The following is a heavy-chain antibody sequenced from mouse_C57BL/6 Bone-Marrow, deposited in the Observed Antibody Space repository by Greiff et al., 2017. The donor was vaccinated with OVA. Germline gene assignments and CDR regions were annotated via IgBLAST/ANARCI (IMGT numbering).Heavy chain of an antibody. CDR3: ARHKGSPFYYAMDY. Sequence: EVQVVESGGGLVQPGGSLKLSCAASGFTFSDYGMAWVRQAPRKGPEWVAFISNLAYSIYYADTVTGRFTISRENAKNTLYLEMSSLRSADTAMYYCARHKGSPFYYAMDYWGQGTSVTVSS. J-gene: IGHJ4*01. V-gene: IGHV5-15*01. CDR2: ISNLAYSI. CDR1: GFTFSDYG.